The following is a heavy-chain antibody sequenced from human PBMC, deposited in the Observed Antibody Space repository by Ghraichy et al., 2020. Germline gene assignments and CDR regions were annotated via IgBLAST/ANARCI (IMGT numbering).Heavy chain of an antibody. CDR1: GYTFTGYY. CDR2: INPNSGGT. Sequence: ASVKVSCKASGYTFTGYYMHWVRQAPGQGLEWMGWINPNSGGTNYAQKFQGWVTMTRDTSISTAYMELSRLRSDDTAVYYCARDGTPYSSGWYGLRNAFDIWGQGTMVTVSS. V-gene: IGHV1-2*04. J-gene: IGHJ3*02. D-gene: IGHD6-19*01. CDR3: ARDGTPYSSGWYGLRNAFDI.